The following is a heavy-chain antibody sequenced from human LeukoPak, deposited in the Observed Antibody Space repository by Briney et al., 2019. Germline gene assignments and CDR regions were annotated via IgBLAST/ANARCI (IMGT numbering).Heavy chain of an antibody. CDR2: VNTNSGGT. D-gene: IGHD3-10*01. V-gene: IGHV1-2*02. CDR3: ARGEPLTYYYGSGSYPSFDY. Sequence: ARVKVSCKASGYTFTDYFMHWVRPAPGQGLEWVGWVNTNSGGTNSAQKFKGRVTMARDTSISTAYMELSKLRSDDTAVYYCARGEPLTYYYGSGSYPSFDYWGQGTLVTVSS. J-gene: IGHJ4*02. CDR1: GYTFTDYF.